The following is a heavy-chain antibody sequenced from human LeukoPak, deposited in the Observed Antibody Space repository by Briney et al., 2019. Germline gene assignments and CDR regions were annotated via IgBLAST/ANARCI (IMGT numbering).Heavy chain of an antibody. V-gene: IGHV3-7*04. CDR1: GFAFSTYW. Sequence: GGSLRLSCAASGFAFSTYWMSWVRQAPGRGLEWVANIKHDGSEKFYVDSVRGRFTISRDNAKNSLYLQLNSLRAEDTALYYCARITGIEAAGDYWGQGTLVTVSS. CDR3: ARITGIEAAGDY. D-gene: IGHD6-13*01. CDR2: IKHDGSEK. J-gene: IGHJ4*02.